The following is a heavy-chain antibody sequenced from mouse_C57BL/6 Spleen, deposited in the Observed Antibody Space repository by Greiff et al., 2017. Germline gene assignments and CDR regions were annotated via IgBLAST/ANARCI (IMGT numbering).Heavy chain of an antibody. CDR1: GYTFTSYW. J-gene: IGHJ4*01. Sequence: QVQLQQPGAELVKPGASVKMSCKASGYTFTSYWLTWVKQRPGQGLEWIGDIYPGSGSTNYNEKFKSKATLTVDPSSSTAYMQLSSLTSEDSAVYYCARRGAIYYGNYEAMDYWGQGTSVTVSS. D-gene: IGHD2-1*01. V-gene: IGHV1-55*01. CDR3: ARRGAIYYGNYEAMDY. CDR2: IYPGSGST.